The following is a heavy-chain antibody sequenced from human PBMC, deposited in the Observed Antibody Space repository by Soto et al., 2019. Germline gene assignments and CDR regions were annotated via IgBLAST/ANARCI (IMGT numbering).Heavy chain of an antibody. V-gene: IGHV3-30*18. D-gene: IGHD2-2*01. Sequence: LRLSCAASGFTFISYGMHWVRQAPGKWLECVAVISYDGSNKYYADSVKGRFTISRDNSKNTLYLQMNSLRAEDTAVYYCAKDDAGDYYYYGMDVWGQGTTVTVSS. J-gene: IGHJ6*02. CDR1: GFTFISYG. CDR3: AKDDAGDYYYYGMDV. CDR2: ISYDGSNK.